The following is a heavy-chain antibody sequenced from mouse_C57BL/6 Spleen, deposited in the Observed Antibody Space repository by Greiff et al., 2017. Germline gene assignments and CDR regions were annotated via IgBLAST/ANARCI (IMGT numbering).Heavy chain of an antibody. Sequence: EVQRVESGGDLVKPGGSLKLSCAASGFTFSSYGMSWVRQTPDKRLEWVATISSGGSYTYYPDSVKGQFTISRDNAKNTLYLQMSSLKSEDTAMYYCARGEYYGSSYWYFEVGGTGTTVTVSS. D-gene: IGHD1-1*01. J-gene: IGHJ1*03. CDR1: GFTFSSYG. CDR3: ARGEYYGSSYWYFEV. V-gene: IGHV5-6*01. CDR2: ISSGGSYT.